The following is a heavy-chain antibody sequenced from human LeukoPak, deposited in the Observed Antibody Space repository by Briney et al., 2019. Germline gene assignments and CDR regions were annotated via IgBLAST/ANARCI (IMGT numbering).Heavy chain of an antibody. J-gene: IGHJ6*03. Sequence: QAGGSLRLSCAASGFTFSSYWMNWVRQAPGKGLEWVANIKQDGSEKYYVDSVKGRFTISRDNAKNSLYLQMNSLRAEDTAIYYCAKNGDRGAYCSGGTCYPYYYYYMDVWGKGTTVTISS. D-gene: IGHD2-15*01. CDR1: GFTFSSYW. V-gene: IGHV3-7*03. CDR3: AKNGDRGAYCSGGTCYPYYYYYMDV. CDR2: IKQDGSEK.